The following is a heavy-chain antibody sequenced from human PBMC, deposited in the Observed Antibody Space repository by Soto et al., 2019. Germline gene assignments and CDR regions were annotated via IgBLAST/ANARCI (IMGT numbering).Heavy chain of an antibody. Sequence: PGGSLRLSCAASGFTFRSYAMSWVRQAPGKGLEWVSGISGSGGSTYYANSVKGRFTISRDNSKNTLYLQMNSLRAEDTAVYYCARVRGVEYYYGMDVWGQGTTVTVSS. CDR2: ISGSGGST. J-gene: IGHJ6*02. D-gene: IGHD3-10*01. CDR1: GFTFRSYA. V-gene: IGHV3-23*01. CDR3: ARVRGVEYYYGMDV.